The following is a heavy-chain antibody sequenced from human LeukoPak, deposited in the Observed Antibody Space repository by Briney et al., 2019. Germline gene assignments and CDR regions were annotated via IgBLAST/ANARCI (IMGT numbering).Heavy chain of an antibody. CDR1: GYTFTSYY. CDR3: ARDRATTDRRYYYYMGV. Sequence: ASVKVPCKASGYTFTSYYMHWVRQAPGQGLEWMGIINPSGASTSYAQKFQGRVTMTRDVSTSTVYMELSSLRSEDTAVYYCARDRATTDRRYYYYMGVWGKGTTVTVSS. J-gene: IGHJ6*03. V-gene: IGHV1-46*01. D-gene: IGHD1-26*01. CDR2: INPSGAST.